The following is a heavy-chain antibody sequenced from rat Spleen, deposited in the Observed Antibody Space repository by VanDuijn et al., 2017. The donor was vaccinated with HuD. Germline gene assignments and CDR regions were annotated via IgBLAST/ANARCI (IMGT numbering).Heavy chain of an antibody. CDR3: ARAGYLRDWYFDF. V-gene: IGHV5-7*01. CDR1: GFTFSDYN. Sequence: EVQLVESDGGLVQPGRSLKLSCAASGFTFSDYNMAWVRQAPTKGLEWVATISYDGGNTYCRDSVKGRFTISRDDAKNTLYLQMDSLRSEDTATYYCARAGYLRDWYFDFWGPGTMVTVSS. J-gene: IGHJ1*01. D-gene: IGHD2-2*01. CDR2: ISYDGGNT.